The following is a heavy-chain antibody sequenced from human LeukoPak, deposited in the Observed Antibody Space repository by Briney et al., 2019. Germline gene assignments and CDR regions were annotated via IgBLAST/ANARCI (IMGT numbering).Heavy chain of an antibody. CDR3: ARVEWELLGAHL. CDR1: GDSIRSHY. J-gene: IGHJ4*02. V-gene: IGHV4-59*11. CDR2: VFFTGST. D-gene: IGHD1-26*01. Sequence: PSETLSLTCSVSGDSIRSHYWSSIRQPPGKRPEWIGHVFFTGSTTYNPTLEGRVTISIDTSGSQFSLKLTSVTAADTAVYYCARVEWELLGAHLWGQGILLSVSS.